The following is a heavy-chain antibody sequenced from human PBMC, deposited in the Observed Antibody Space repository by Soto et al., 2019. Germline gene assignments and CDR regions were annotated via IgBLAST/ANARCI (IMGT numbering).Heavy chain of an antibody. CDR3: ARIVLVVSPGAFDI. V-gene: IGHV3-11*03. D-gene: IGHD2-2*01. CDR1: GFTFSEYY. Sequence: GGSLRLSCEASGFTFSEYYMSWTRQAPGKGLEWVSYISSSSSYTNYADSVKGRFTISRDNAKNSLYLQMNSLRAEDTAVYYCARIVLVVSPGAFDIWGQGTMVTVSS. CDR2: ISSSSSYT. J-gene: IGHJ3*02.